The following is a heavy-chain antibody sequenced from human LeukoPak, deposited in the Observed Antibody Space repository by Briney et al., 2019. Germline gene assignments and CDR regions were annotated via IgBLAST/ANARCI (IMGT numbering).Heavy chain of an antibody. V-gene: IGHV3-23*01. J-gene: IGHJ2*01. CDR1: GFIFSTYA. Sequence: GGSLRLSCAGSGFIFSTYAMTWVRQAPGKGLEWVSGISGSGDTTHYADSVKGRFTISRDNSKNTLYLQMSSLRAEDTAVYYCAKDASNYFWYFDLWGRGTLVTVSS. CDR3: AKDASNYFWYFDL. CDR2: ISGSGDTT. D-gene: IGHD1-1*01.